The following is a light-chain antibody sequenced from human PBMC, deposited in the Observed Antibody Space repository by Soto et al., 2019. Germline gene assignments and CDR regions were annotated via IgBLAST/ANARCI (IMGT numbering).Light chain of an antibody. Sequence: EILMTQSPATLSVSTGERATLSCRASQSVSSSYLAWYQQKPGQAPRLLIYGASSRATGIPDRFSGSGSGTDFTLTISRLEPEDFAVYYCQQYGSSLRTFGQGTKLDIK. J-gene: IGKJ1*01. CDR2: GAS. CDR1: QSVSSSY. V-gene: IGKV3-20*01. CDR3: QQYGSSLRT.